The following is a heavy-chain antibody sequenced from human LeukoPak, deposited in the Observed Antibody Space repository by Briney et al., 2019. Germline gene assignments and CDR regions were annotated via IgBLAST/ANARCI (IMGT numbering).Heavy chain of an antibody. J-gene: IGHJ4*02. CDR3: AREAVVVVAAYDY. CDR1: GFTFSSYA. Sequence: GRSLRLSCAASGFTFSSYAMHWVRQAPGKGLEWVAVISYDGSNKYYADSVKGRFTIPRDNSKNTLYLQMNSLRAEDTAVYYCAREAVVVVAAYDYWSQGTLVTVSS. V-gene: IGHV3-30-3*01. D-gene: IGHD2-15*01. CDR2: ISYDGSNK.